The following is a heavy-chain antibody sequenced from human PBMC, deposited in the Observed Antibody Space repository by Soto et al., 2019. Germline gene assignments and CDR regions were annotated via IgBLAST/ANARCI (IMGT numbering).Heavy chain of an antibody. CDR2: IHYSGST. Sequence: VQLQESGPGLVKPSETLSLTCTVSGGSISTYYWSWIRQPPGKGLEWIGYIHYSGSTDYNPSLKSRVTISGDTSKNQFSLKLSSVTSADTAVYYCARSTYSDSGSYYLCAFEIWGQGTMVTVSS. CDR1: GGSISTYY. J-gene: IGHJ3*02. D-gene: IGHD3-10*01. V-gene: IGHV4-59*08. CDR3: ARSTYSDSGSYYLCAFEI.